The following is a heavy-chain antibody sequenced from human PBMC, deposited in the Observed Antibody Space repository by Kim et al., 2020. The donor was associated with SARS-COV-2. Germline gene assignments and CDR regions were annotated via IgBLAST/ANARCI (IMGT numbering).Heavy chain of an antibody. CDR3: ARQWGQNWFYS. CDR2: IYYDGST. Sequence: SETLSLTCTVSGASISTGSNYWGYIRQAPGKGLEWIGSIYYDGSTYYNPSLKSRVSISVDTSKKQFSLKLSSVTAADTTLYYCARQWGQNWFYSWGQGTLVTVSS. D-gene: IGHD1-26*01. V-gene: IGHV4-39*01. J-gene: IGHJ5*01. CDR1: GASISTGSNY.